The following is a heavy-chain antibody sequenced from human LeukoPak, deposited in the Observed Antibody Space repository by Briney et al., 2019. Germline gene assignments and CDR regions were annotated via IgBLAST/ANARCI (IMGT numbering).Heavy chain of an antibody. Sequence: KTGGSLRLSCAASGFTFSDAWMSRVRQAPGKGLEWVGRIKSKIDGGTTDYAAPVKGRFTISRDDSKNTLYLQMNSLKTEDTAVYYCTLVGCSDGSCYAGHYWGQGTLVTVSS. CDR2: IKSKIDGGTT. V-gene: IGHV3-15*01. J-gene: IGHJ4*02. CDR3: TLVGCSDGSCYAGHY. D-gene: IGHD2-15*01. CDR1: GFTFSDAW.